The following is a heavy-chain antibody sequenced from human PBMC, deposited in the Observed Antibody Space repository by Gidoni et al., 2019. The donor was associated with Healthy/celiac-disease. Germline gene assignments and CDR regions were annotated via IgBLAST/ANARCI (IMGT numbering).Heavy chain of an antibody. CDR3: ARALFYYDSSGYYYSGAFDI. D-gene: IGHD3-22*01. CDR1: GFPFSDYY. CDR2: ISSSSSYT. J-gene: IGHJ3*02. V-gene: IGHV3-11*06. Sequence: QVQLVESGGGLVKPGGSLRLSCAASGFPFSDYYMSWIRQAPGKGLEWVSYISSSSSYTNYADSVKGRFTISRDNAKNSLYLQMNSLRAEDTAVYYCARALFYYDSSGYYYSGAFDIWGQGTMVTVSS.